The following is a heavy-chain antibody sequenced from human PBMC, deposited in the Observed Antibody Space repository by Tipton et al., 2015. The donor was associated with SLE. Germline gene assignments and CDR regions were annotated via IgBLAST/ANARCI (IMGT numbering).Heavy chain of an antibody. CDR1: GFTFSSYS. J-gene: IGHJ4*02. D-gene: IGHD1-26*01. CDR3: ARDRPASGSYIIDY. Sequence: GSLRLSCAASGFTFSSYSMNWVRQAPGKGLEWVSYISSSSSTIYYADSVKGRFTISRDNAKNSLYLQMNSLRAEDTAVYYCARDRPASGSYIIDYWGQGTLVTVSS. CDR2: ISSSSSTI. V-gene: IGHV3-48*01.